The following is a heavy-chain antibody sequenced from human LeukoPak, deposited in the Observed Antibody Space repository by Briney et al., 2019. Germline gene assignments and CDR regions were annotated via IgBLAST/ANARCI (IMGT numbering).Heavy chain of an antibody. D-gene: IGHD3-9*01. Sequence: SETLSLTCTVSGDSFIGSYWSWIRQAPGKGLEWIGYIYYPVDTNYNPSLQSRVTISADVSKKQFSLRLTSVTAADTAVYYCARRGYFYSTVYIPIFYFDTGGRG. V-gene: IGHV4-59*01. J-gene: IGHJ2*01. CDR2: IYYPVDT. CDR1: GDSFIGSY. CDR3: ARRGYFYSTVYIPIFYFDT.